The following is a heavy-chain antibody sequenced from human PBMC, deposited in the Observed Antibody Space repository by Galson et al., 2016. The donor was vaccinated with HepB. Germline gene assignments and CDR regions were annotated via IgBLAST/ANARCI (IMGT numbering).Heavy chain of an antibody. D-gene: IGHD3-3*01. Sequence: SLRLSCAASGFIFYNFAMSWVRQAPGKGLEWVSYISNDRNTYSDSVKGRFTISRDNAKNSLYLQMNSLRDEDTAVYYCSRDFSYAFDVWGQGTLVTVSS. CDR1: GFIFYNFA. J-gene: IGHJ3*01. CDR2: ISNDRNT. V-gene: IGHV3-48*02. CDR3: SRDFSYAFDV.